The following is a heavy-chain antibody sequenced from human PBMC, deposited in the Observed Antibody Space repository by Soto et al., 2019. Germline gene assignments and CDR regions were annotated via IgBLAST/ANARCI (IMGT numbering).Heavy chain of an antibody. CDR2: IIPIFGTA. D-gene: IGHD5-12*01. CDR3: ARLLVEMATIQGGGFGY. J-gene: IGHJ4*02. V-gene: IGHV1-69*13. CDR1: GGTFSSYA. Sequence: SVKVSCKASGGTFSSYAISWVRQAPGQGLEWMGGIIPIFGTANYAQKFQGRVTITADESTSTAYMELSSLRSEDTAVYYCARLLVEMATIQGGGFGYWGQGTLVTVSS.